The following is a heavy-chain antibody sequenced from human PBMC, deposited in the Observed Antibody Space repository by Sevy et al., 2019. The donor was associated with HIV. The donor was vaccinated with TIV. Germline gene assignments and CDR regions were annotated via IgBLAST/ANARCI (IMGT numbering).Heavy chain of an antibody. CDR2: ISGSGSRT. V-gene: IGHV3-23*01. Sequence: GGSLRLSCAVSGFSFDSYGMTWVRQAPGKGLEWVSGISGSGSRTYYADSVKGRFIISRDNSKNTLDLQMNSLGSEDTAIYYSAKGGGGHYDPDEIGYYFYYYNMDVWGKGTTVTVSS. J-gene: IGHJ6*03. CDR1: GFSFDSYG. D-gene: IGHD3-22*01. CDR3: AKGGGGHYDPDEIGYYFYYYNMDV.